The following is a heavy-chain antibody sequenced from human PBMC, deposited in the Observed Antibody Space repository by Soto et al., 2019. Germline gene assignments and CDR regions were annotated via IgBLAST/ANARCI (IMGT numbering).Heavy chain of an antibody. J-gene: IGHJ4*02. V-gene: IGHV3-30*18. Sequence: PGGSLRLSCAASGFTFSSYGMHWVRQAPGKGLEWVAVISYDGSNKYYADSVKGRFTISRDNSKNTLYLQMNSLRAEDTAVDYCAKDFGGLRRYFDYWGQGTLVTVSP. CDR1: GFTFSSYG. CDR3: AKDFGGLRRYFDY. CDR2: ISYDGSNK. D-gene: IGHD3-16*01.